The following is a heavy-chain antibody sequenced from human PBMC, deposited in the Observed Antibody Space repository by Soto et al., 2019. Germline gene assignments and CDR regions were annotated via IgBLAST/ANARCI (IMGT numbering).Heavy chain of an antibody. Sequence: SETLSLTCTVSGGSISSSSYYWGWIRQPPGKGLEWIGSIYYSGSTYYNPSLKSRVTISVDTSKNQFSLKLSSVTAADTAVYYCARVGVNYGYYYYYMDVWGKGTTVTVSS. J-gene: IGHJ6*03. CDR3: ARVGVNYGYYYYYMDV. V-gene: IGHV4-39*01. D-gene: IGHD4-17*01. CDR2: IYYSGST. CDR1: GGSISSSSYY.